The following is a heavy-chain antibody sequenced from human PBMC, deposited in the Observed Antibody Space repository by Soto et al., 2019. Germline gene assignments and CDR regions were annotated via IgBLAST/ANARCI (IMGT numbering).Heavy chain of an antibody. J-gene: IGHJ6*02. D-gene: IGHD3-16*01. CDR2: IIPIFGTA. CDR3: ATGHELGYYYYGMDV. Sequence: SVKVSCKASGGTFSSYAISWVRQAPGQGLEWMGGIIPIFGTANYAQKFQGRVTITADESTSTAYMELSSLRSEDTAVYYCATGHELGYYYYGMDVWGQGTKVTVSS. CDR1: GGTFSSYA. V-gene: IGHV1-69*13.